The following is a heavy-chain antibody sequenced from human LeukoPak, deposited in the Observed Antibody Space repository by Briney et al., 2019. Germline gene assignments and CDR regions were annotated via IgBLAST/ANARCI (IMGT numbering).Heavy chain of an antibody. CDR2: IYYSGST. V-gene: IGHV4-59*08. CDR3: ASLQRGYYDSSGYSPYFQH. D-gene: IGHD3-22*01. CDR1: GGSISSYY. Sequence: PSETLSLTCTVSGGSISSYYWSWIRQPPGKGLEWIGYIYYSGSTNYNPSLMSRVTISVDTSKNQFSLKLSSVTAADTAVYYCASLQRGYYDSSGYSPYFQHWGQGTLVTVSS. J-gene: IGHJ1*01.